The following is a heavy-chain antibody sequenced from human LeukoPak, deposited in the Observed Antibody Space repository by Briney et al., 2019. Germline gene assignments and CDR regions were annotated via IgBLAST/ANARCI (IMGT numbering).Heavy chain of an antibody. CDR3: AKDRYYGSGSYFDY. Sequence: GVSLSLSCAASGFIFSSYAMRWVREAPGPGREWVSAISGSGGSTYYADSVKGRFPISRDNSKNTLYLQMNSVRAEDTAVYYCAKDRYYGSGSYFDYWGQGTLVTVSS. J-gene: IGHJ4*02. D-gene: IGHD3-10*01. CDR2: ISGSGGST. CDR1: GFIFSSYA. V-gene: IGHV3-23*01.